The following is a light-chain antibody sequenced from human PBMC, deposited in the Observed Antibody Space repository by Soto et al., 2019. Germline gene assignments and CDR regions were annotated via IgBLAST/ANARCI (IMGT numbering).Light chain of an antibody. CDR2: DAS. V-gene: IGKV3D-15*01. J-gene: IGKJ2*01. CDR1: QSISNN. Sequence: EIVMTHSPATLSVSPGARATLSCRASQSISNNVAWYQQKLGQAPRLLIYDASNRATGIPARFSGSGSGTDFTLTISRLEPEDFAMYYCQQYSASPRTFGQGTKVAIK. CDR3: QQYSASPRT.